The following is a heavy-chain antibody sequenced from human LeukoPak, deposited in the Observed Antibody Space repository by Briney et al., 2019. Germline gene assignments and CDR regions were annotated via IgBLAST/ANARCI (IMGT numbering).Heavy chain of an antibody. CDR2: IYYSGST. CDR1: GGSISSYY. D-gene: IGHD6-13*01. Sequence: SETLSLTFTVSGGSISSYYWSWIRQPPGKGLEWIGYIYYSGSTNYNPSLKSRVTISVDTSKNQFSLKLSSVTAADTAVYYCARMGSSSYYYYYYMDVWGKGTTVTVSS. V-gene: IGHV4-59*12. CDR3: ARMGSSSYYYYYYMDV. J-gene: IGHJ6*03.